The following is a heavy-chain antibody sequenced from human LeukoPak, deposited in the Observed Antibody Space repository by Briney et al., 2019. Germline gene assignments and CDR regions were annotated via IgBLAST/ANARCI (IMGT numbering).Heavy chain of an antibody. Sequence: GGSLRLSCAASGFTFDDYAMHWVRQAPGKGLEWVSGISWNSGSIGYADSVKGRFTISRDNAKNSLYLQMNSLRAEDTALYYCAKDAPRYCSSTSCLQFDYWGQGTLVTVSS. V-gene: IGHV3-9*01. CDR1: GFTFDDYA. CDR3: AKDAPRYCSSTSCLQFDY. CDR2: ISWNSGSI. J-gene: IGHJ4*02. D-gene: IGHD2-2*01.